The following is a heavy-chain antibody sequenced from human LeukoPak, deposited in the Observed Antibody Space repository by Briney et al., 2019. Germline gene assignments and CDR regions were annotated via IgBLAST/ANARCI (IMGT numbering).Heavy chain of an antibody. V-gene: IGHV3-23*01. J-gene: IGHJ4*02. CDR2: IFPSSDEI. Sequence: GGSLRLSCAASGFTFSDFPMIWVRQAPGKGLEWVSSIFPSSDEIHYADSVKGRFTISRDNSRSTLSLQMDSLRAEDTAVYYCAKDRRTHIVGDPIDNWGQGTLVTVSS. CDR3: AKDRRTHIVGDPIDN. D-gene: IGHD1-26*01. CDR1: GFTFSDFP.